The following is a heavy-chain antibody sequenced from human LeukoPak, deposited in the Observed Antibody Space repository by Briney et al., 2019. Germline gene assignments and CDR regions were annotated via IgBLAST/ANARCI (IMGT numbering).Heavy chain of an antibody. Sequence: SETLSLTCTVSGGSISSYYWSCIRQPPGKGLEWVGYIYYSGSTKYNPSLKSRVTISVDTSKNQFSLKLSSVTAADTAVYYCARGARAGYNLEPFDYWGQGTLVTVSS. CDR2: IYYSGST. D-gene: IGHD5-24*01. J-gene: IGHJ4*02. V-gene: IGHV4-59*08. CDR3: ARGARAGYNLEPFDY. CDR1: GGSISSYY.